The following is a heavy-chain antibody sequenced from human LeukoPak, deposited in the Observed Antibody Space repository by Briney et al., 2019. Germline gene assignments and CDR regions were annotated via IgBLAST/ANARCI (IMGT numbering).Heavy chain of an antibody. J-gene: IGHJ4*02. D-gene: IGHD4-23*01. V-gene: IGHV3-74*01. Sequence: GGSLRLSCAASGFTFSSHLMHWVRQAPGKGLVWVSRISSDGTYTNYADSVRGRFTISRDNAKNTLYLQMNSLRVEDTAVYYCARGRPHGNDYWGQGTLVTVSS. CDR3: ARGRPHGNDY. CDR1: GFTFSSHL. CDR2: ISSDGTYT.